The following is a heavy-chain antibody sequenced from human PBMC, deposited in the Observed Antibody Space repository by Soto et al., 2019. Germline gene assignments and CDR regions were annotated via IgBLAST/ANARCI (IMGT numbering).Heavy chain of an antibody. CDR3: PRNPGFFEWSSFDY. Sequence: GGSLRLSCAASGFTFSSYWLSGVRQAARKGLEWVANIEQDGSYKYHVDPVKGRFTISRANAENSLYLQMSSLRAEDTAVYYCPRNPGFFEWSSFDYWGQGTLVTVSS. D-gene: IGHD3-3*01. CDR2: IEQDGSYK. CDR1: GFTFSSYW. J-gene: IGHJ4*02. V-gene: IGHV3-7*01.